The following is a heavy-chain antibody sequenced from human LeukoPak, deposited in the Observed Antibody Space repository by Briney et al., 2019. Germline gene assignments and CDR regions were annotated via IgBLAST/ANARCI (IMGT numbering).Heavy chain of an antibody. Sequence: GGSLRLSCAASGFTFSSYGMHWVRQAPGKGLEWVAVIWYDGSNKYYADSVKGRFTISRDNSKNTLYLQMNSLRAEDTAVYYCAKDDDSSGYHPHCWGQGTLVTVSS. J-gene: IGHJ4*02. V-gene: IGHV3-33*06. D-gene: IGHD3-22*01. CDR3: AKDDDSSGYHPHC. CDR1: GFTFSSYG. CDR2: IWYDGSNK.